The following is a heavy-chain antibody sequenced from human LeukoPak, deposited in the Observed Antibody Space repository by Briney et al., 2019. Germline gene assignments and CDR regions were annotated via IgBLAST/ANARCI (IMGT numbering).Heavy chain of an antibody. CDR2: IYYTGDS. Sequence: SETLSLTCTVSGASIFGSYWSWIRQPPGKGLEWIGYIYYTGDSNYNPSLKSRATISLDTSRGQFSLMLSSVTAADTAIYYCARHSFARPFDSWGQGTLVTVSS. V-gene: IGHV4-59*08. CDR1: GASIFGSY. D-gene: IGHD6-6*01. J-gene: IGHJ4*02. CDR3: ARHSFARPFDS.